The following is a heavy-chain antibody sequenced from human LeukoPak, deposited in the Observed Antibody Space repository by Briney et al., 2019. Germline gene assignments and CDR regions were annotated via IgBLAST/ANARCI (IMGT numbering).Heavy chain of an antibody. V-gene: IGHV4-4*07. J-gene: IGHJ6*02. CDR3: ARDAVAGNYYYYAMDV. D-gene: IGHD6-19*01. Sequence: PSETLSLTCTASGGSISSYSWNWIRQPAGKGLQYIGRIYSSGSTNYNPSLKSRVTMSVDTSKNQFSLNLSSVTAADTAVYYCARDAVAGNYYYYAMDVWGQGTTVTVSS. CDR2: IYSSGST. CDR1: GGSISSYS.